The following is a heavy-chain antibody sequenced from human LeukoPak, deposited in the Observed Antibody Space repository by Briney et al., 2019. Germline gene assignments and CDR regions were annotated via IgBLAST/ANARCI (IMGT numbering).Heavy chain of an antibody. CDR3: ARDGDGAIALDY. Sequence: GGSLRLSCAPSGFTSSRHWIHWVRQAPGKGLVWISYIDSDGSDTTYADSVKGRFTISRDNAKNAVYLQMNSLRVDDTAVYYCARDGDGAIALDYWGQGTLVTVSS. D-gene: IGHD5-24*01. CDR2: IDSDGSDT. J-gene: IGHJ4*02. CDR1: GFTSSRHW. V-gene: IGHV3-74*03.